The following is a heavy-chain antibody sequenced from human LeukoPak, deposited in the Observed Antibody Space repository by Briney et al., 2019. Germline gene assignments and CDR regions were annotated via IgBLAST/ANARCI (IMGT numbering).Heavy chain of an antibody. CDR3: ARALSSSLIYGMDV. J-gene: IGHJ6*02. D-gene: IGHD6-6*01. Sequence: GGSLRLSCAASGFTFSSYSMNWVRQAPGKGLEWVSSISSSSSYIYYAGSVKGRFTISRDNAKNSLYLQMNSLRAEDTAVYYCARALSSSLIYGMDVWGQGTTVTVSS. V-gene: IGHV3-21*01. CDR1: GFTFSSYS. CDR2: ISSSSSYI.